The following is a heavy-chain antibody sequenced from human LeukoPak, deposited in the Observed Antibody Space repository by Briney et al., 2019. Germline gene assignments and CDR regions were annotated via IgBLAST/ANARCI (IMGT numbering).Heavy chain of an antibody. Sequence: SETLSLTCTVSGGSISSYYWSWIRQPPGKGLEWIGYIYYSGSTNYNPSLKSRVTISVDTSKNQFSLKLSSVTAADTAVYYCAREASGLERRIFDYWCQGTLVTVSS. CDR2: IYYSGST. V-gene: IGHV4-59*01. J-gene: IGHJ4*02. CDR1: GGSISSYY. CDR3: AREASGLERRIFDY. D-gene: IGHD1-1*01.